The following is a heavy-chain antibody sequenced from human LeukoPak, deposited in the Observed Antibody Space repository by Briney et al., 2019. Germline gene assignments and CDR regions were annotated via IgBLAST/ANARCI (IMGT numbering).Heavy chain of an antibody. Sequence: PGGSLRLSCAASGLTFSSYAMSWVRQAPGKGLEWVSAISGSGGSTYYADSVKGRFTISRDNSKNTLHLQMNSLRAEDTAVYYCAKDHGYYGSGSYYDYWGQGTLVTVSS. CDR1: GLTFSSYA. D-gene: IGHD3-10*01. CDR3: AKDHGYYGSGSYYDY. J-gene: IGHJ4*02. CDR2: ISGSGGST. V-gene: IGHV3-23*01.